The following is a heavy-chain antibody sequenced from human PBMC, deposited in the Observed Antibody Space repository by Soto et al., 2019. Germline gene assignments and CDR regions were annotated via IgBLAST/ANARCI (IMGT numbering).Heavy chain of an antibody. CDR2: INHSGST. J-gene: IGHJ6*02. CDR1: GGSFSGYY. V-gene: IGHV4-34*01. Sequence: PSETLSLTCAVYGGSFSGYYWSWIRQPPGKGLEWIGEINHSGSTNYNPSLKSRVTISVDTSKNKFSLKLSSVTAADTAVYYCARGNYYYGMDVWGQGTTVTVS. CDR3: ARGNYYYGMDV.